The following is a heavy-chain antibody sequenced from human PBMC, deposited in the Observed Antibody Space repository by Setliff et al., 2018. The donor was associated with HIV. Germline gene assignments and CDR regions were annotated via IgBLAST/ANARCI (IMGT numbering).Heavy chain of an antibody. Sequence: PSETLSLTCTVSGGSITTTNYYWGWIRQPPGKGLEWIGFIYYSGSTYYNPSLKTRVTISVDTSKNQFSLKLSSVTAADTAVYYCASLTTDRFLEWLFVYWGQGTLVTVSS. CDR3: ASLTTDRFLEWLFVY. V-gene: IGHV4-39*01. CDR1: GGSITTTNYY. D-gene: IGHD3-3*01. CDR2: IYYSGST. J-gene: IGHJ4*02.